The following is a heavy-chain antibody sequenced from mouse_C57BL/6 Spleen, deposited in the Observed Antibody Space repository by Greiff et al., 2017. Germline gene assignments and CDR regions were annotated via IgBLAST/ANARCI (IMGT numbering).Heavy chain of an antibody. CDR1: GYTFTSYW. CDR3: ARGAYYYGGEGY. Sequence: VQLKQPGAELVKPGASVKLSCKASGYTFTSYWMQWVKQRPGQGLEWIGEIDPSDSYTNYNQKFKGKATLTVDTSSSTAYMQLSSLTSEDSAVYYCARGAYYYGGEGYWGQGTTLTVSS. J-gene: IGHJ2*01. CDR2: IDPSDSYT. V-gene: IGHV1-50*01. D-gene: IGHD1-1*01.